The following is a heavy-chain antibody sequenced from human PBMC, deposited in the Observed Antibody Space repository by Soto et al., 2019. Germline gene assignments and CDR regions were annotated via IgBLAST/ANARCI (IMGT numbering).Heavy chain of an antibody. J-gene: IGHJ4*02. CDR1: GFTFSSYW. D-gene: IGHD6-6*01. CDR2: INSDGSST. V-gene: IGHV3-74*01. Sequence: EVQLVESGGGLVQPGGSLRLSCAASGFTFSSYWMHWVRQAPGKGLMWVSRINSDGSSTNYADSVKGRFTISRDNANNTLYLQMNSLRAEDTAMYYCARLGYSSSGFDYWGQGTLVTVSS. CDR3: ARLGYSSSGFDY.